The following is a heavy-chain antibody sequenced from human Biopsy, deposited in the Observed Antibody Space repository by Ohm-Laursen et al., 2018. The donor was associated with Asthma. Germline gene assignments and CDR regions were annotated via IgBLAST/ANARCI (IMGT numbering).Heavy chain of an antibody. Sequence: YLRLSCAASGFTFSSYAMSWVRQAPGKGLEWVSAIRGSGGSTYYADSVKGRFTISRDNSKNTLYLQMNSLRAEDTAVYYCAKGYYYDSSGFDYWGQGTLVTVSS. CDR3: AKGYYYDSSGFDY. D-gene: IGHD3-22*01. CDR1: GFTFSSYA. V-gene: IGHV3-23*01. CDR2: IRGSGGST. J-gene: IGHJ4*02.